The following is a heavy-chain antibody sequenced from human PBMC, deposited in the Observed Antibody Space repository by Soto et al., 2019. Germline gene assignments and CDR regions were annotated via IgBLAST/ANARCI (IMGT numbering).Heavy chain of an antibody. CDR3: ALIKDCSRTDCYLASFDP. CDR1: GLSLSNGKLG. J-gene: IGHJ5*02. CDR2: IFSSDDK. Sequence: SGPTMVNPTETLTLTCTVSGLSLSNGKLGVSWIRQPPGKALEWLAHIFSSDDKSYSTSLRSRLTISKDTSRSQVVLTMTNLDAMDSATYYCALIKDCSRTDCYLASFDPSGPRPRVTLST. D-gene: IGHD2-2*01. V-gene: IGHV2-26*01.